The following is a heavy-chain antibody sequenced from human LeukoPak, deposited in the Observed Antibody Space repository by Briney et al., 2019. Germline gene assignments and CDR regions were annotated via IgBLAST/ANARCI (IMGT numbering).Heavy chain of an antibody. J-gene: IGHJ4*02. Sequence: ASVKVSCKASGYTFTGYYMHWVRQAPGQGLEWMGWINPNSGGTNYAQKFQGRVTMTRDTSISTAHMELSRLRSDDTAVYYCASTAAMLDYFDYWGQGTLVTVSS. CDR2: INPNSGGT. D-gene: IGHD5-18*01. V-gene: IGHV1-2*02. CDR3: ASTAAMLDYFDY. CDR1: GYTFTGYY.